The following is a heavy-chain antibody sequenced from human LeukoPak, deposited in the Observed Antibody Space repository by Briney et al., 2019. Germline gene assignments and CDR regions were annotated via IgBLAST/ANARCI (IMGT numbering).Heavy chain of an antibody. V-gene: IGHV3-48*04. D-gene: IGHD4-23*01. CDR3: AQSGGGNFPFDY. CDR1: GFTFSNYS. CDR2: ISSSSSTI. J-gene: IGHJ4*02. Sequence: GGSLRLSCAASGFTFSNYSMNWVRKAPGKGLEWVSYISSSSSTIYYVDSVKGRFTISRDNAKNSLYLQMDSLRVEDTAVYYCAQSGGGNFPFDYWGQGTLVTVSS.